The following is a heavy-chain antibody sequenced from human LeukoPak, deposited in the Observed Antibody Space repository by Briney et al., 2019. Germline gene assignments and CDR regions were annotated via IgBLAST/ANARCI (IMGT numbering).Heavy chain of an antibody. Sequence: GLLWRSREISGITSCSVCVQMVGEVAGKEIVWVSRISGYVSNTNYADSVKGRFTISRDNAETTLYVQINRLRAEDTAVYYCVAVTKAWGQRTLVTVSS. J-gene: IGHJ4*02. CDR3: VAVTKA. V-gene: IGHV3-74*01. CDR2: ISGYVSNT. D-gene: IGHD4-17*01. CDR1: GITSCSVC.